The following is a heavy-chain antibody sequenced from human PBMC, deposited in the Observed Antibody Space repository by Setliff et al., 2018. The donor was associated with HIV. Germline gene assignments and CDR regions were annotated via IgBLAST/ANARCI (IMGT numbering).Heavy chain of an antibody. CDR3: AGGKGNSGTYRFLFGSPNEIDAFEI. Sequence: ASVKVSCKAPGYILSAYYMHWVRQAPGQGLEWMGWINPNSGGTNYAQKFQGRVTLTRDTSISTDYMELSRLTFDDTAVYYCAGGKGNSGTYRFLFGSPNEIDAFEIWGLGTMVTVS. D-gene: IGHD3-10*01. V-gene: IGHV1-2*02. CDR2: INPNSGGT. CDR1: GYILSAYY. J-gene: IGHJ3*02.